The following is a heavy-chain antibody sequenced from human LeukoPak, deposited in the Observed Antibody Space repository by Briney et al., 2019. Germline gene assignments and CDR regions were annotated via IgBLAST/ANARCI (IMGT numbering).Heavy chain of an antibody. CDR3: ARHGGCSGGTCRNTWFDP. V-gene: IGHV3-66*04. D-gene: IGHD2-15*01. CDR1: GFTVSGNY. CDR2: IYSAGNT. Sequence: GGSLRLSCAASGFTVSGNYVSWVRQAPGKGLEWLSAIYSAGNTFYADSVKGRFTVSRDNSKNTLYLQMNSLRAEDTALYYCARHGGCSGGTCRNTWFDPWGQGTLVIVSS. J-gene: IGHJ5*02.